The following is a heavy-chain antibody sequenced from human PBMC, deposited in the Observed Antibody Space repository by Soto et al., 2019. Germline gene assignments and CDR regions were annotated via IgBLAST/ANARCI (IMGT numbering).Heavy chain of an antibody. CDR2: NSSNGGST. Sequence: EVQLVESGGGLVQPGGTLSLSCAASGFTFSSYAMHWVRQAPGKGLEYVSANSSNGGSTYYANSVKGRFTISRDNSKNTLYLQMGSLRAEDMAVYYFASGMGDYGAFDIWGQGTMVTVSS. CDR1: GFTFSSYA. J-gene: IGHJ3*02. D-gene: IGHD4-17*01. V-gene: IGHV3-64*01. CDR3: ASGMGDYGAFDI.